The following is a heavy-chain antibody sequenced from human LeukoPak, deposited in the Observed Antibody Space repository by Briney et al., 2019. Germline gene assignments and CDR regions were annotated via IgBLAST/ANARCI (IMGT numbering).Heavy chain of an antibody. D-gene: IGHD3-10*01. CDR3: ARGPYGSGSYAPSPVRN. J-gene: IGHJ4*02. CDR2: ISYDGSNK. Sequence: GGSLRLSCAASGFTFSSYAMHWVRQAPGKGLEWVAVISYDGSNKYYADSVKGRFTISRVNSKNTLYLQMNSLRAEDTAVYYCARGPYGSGSYAPSPVRNWGQGTLVTVSS. CDR1: GFTFSSYA. V-gene: IGHV3-30-3*01.